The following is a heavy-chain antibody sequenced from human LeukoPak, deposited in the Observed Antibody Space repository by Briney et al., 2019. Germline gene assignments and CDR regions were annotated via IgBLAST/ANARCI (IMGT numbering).Heavy chain of an antibody. CDR1: GFSVSNYY. CDR2: IRGSGET. D-gene: IGHD2-15*01. CDR3: VRERAATQDWVEFDP. Sequence: QSGGSLRLSCAVSGFSVSNYYMSWVRQAPGKGLEWVSLIRGSGETFYADSAKGRFIISRDDSKNTVYLQMNSLRVEDTAVYFCVRERAATQDWVEFDPWGQGTLVTVSS. J-gene: IGHJ5*02. V-gene: IGHV3-66*03.